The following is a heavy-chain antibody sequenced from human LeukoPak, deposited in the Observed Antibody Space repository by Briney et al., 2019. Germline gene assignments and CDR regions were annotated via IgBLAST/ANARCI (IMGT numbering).Heavy chain of an antibody. Sequence: PSQTLSLTCTVSDGSISSDFYYWSWIRQPPGMGLEWIGYIYHSGNTYYNPSLKSRVTISIDRSKNQFSLKLSSVTTADAAVYYCARHPDKIPWFDPWGQGTLVTVSS. V-gene: IGHV4-30-2*01. CDR1: DGSISSDFYY. J-gene: IGHJ5*02. D-gene: IGHD1-14*01. CDR2: IYHSGNT. CDR3: ARHPDKIPWFDP.